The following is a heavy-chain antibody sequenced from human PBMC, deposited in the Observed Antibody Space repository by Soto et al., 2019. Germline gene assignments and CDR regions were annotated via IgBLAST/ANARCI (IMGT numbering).Heavy chain of an antibody. CDR2: IKQDGSEK. V-gene: IGHV3-7*01. J-gene: IGHJ5*02. CDR3: ARDLSSIAAAGTDLVPLGWFDP. Sequence: GGSLRLSCAASGFTFSSYWMSWVRQAPGKGLEWVANIKQDGSEKYYVDSVKGRFTISRDNAKNSLYLQMNSLRAEDTAVYYCARDLSSIAAAGTDLVPLGWFDPWGQGTLVTVSS. CDR1: GFTFSSYW. D-gene: IGHD6-13*01.